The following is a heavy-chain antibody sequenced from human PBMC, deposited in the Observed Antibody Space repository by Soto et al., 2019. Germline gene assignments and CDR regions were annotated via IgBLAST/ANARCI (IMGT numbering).Heavy chain of an antibody. Sequence: QVQLVESGGGLVKPGGSLRLSCAASGFTFSDYYMSWIRQAPGKGLERVSYISSSGSTIYYADSVKGRFTIYRDNAKNSLYSKINSLRAEYTAVYYCAREVMVVGARGYYFDYWGQGTLVTVSS. CDR2: ISSSGSTI. D-gene: IGHD2-15*01. CDR3: AREVMVVGARGYYFDY. J-gene: IGHJ4*02. V-gene: IGHV3-11*01. CDR1: GFTFSDYY.